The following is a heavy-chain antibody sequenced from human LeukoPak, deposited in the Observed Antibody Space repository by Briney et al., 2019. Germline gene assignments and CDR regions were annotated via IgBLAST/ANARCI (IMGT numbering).Heavy chain of an antibody. Sequence: PGGSLRLSCAASGFAFSSYWMSWVRQAPGKGLEWVANIKQDGSEKYYVDSVKGRFTISRDNSKNTLYLQMNSLRAEDTAVYYCAREAPGGNYFDYWGQGTLVTVSS. D-gene: IGHD2-15*01. V-gene: IGHV3-7*03. CDR3: AREAPGGNYFDY. CDR2: IKQDGSEK. J-gene: IGHJ4*02. CDR1: GFAFSSYW.